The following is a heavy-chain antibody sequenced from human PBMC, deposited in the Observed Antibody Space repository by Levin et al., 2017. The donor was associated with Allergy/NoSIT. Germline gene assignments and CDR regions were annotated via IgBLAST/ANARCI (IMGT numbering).Heavy chain of an antibody. J-gene: IGHJ4*02. D-gene: IGHD3-10*01. CDR3: ARLYGSGSYVTNDY. Sequence: ASVKVSCKASGYTFTGYYMHWVRQAPGQGLEWMGWINPNSGGTNYAQKFQGRVTMTRDTSISTAYMELSRLRSDDTAVYYCARLYGSGSYVTNDYWGQGTLVTVSS. CDR2: INPNSGGT. V-gene: IGHV1-2*02. CDR1: GYTFTGYY.